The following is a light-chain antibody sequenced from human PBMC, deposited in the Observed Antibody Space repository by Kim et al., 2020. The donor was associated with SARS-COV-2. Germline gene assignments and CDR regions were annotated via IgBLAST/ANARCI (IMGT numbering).Light chain of an antibody. CDR2: FDN. J-gene: IGLJ1*01. V-gene: IGLV3-21*04. Sequence: SYELTQPPSVSVAPGKTATITCGGNNLGSKSVHWYQQKPGQAPVLFIYFDNVRPSGIPERFSGSNYGTTATLTISRVEDGDEADYYCQVWDSRGAQYVFGSGTKVTVL. CDR1: NLGSKS. CDR3: QVWDSRGAQYV.